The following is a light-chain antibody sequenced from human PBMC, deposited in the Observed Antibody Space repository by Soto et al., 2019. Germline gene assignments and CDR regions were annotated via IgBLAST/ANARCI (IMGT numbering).Light chain of an antibody. J-gene: IGLJ2*01. CDR2: EVS. CDR3: NSYAGSNTFI. Sequence: QSALTQPPSASGSPGQSVTISCTGTSSDVGGYNYVSWYQQYPGKAPKLMIYEVSKGPSGVPDRFSGSKSGNTASLTVSGLQAEDEADYYCNSYAGSNTFIFGGGTKLTVL. CDR1: SSDVGGYNY. V-gene: IGLV2-8*01.